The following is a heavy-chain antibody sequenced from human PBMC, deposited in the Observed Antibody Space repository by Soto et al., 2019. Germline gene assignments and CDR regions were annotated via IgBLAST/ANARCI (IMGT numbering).Heavy chain of an antibody. Sequence: TLSLPCTVSGGSISSSSYYWGWIRQPPGKGLEWIGSIYYSGSTYYNPSLKSRVTISVDTSKNQFSLKLSSVTAADTAVYYCARLKMDNWNYSSGWFDPWGQGTLVTVSS. D-gene: IGHD1-7*01. V-gene: IGHV4-39*01. CDR3: ARLKMDNWNYSSGWFDP. CDR2: IYYSGST. J-gene: IGHJ5*02. CDR1: GGSISSSSYY.